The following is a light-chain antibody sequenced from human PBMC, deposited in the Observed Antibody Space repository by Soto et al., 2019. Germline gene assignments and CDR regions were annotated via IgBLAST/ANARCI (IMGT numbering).Light chain of an antibody. CDR2: RAS. CDR1: QTIYSN. Sequence: IQTTQSPATLSVSPRERATLSCRASQTIYSNVAWYQQRPGQAPRLLIYRASARATGIPARFSGSGSGTEFTLTIGSLQSEDSAVYYCQQYQNLWTFGQGTKVDIK. V-gene: IGKV3-15*01. J-gene: IGKJ1*01. CDR3: QQYQNLWT.